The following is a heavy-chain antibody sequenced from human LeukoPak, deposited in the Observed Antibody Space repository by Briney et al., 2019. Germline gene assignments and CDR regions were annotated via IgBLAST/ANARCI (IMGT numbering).Heavy chain of an antibody. D-gene: IGHD6-13*01. CDR3: ATGSSWYFEY. CDR1: GFTFSNYN. CDR2: CSSSSSYI. J-gene: IGHJ4*02. Sequence: PGGSLRLSCAASGFTFSNYNMNWVRQAPGKGLEWVSSCSSSSSYIYYADSVKGRFTIPRDNAKNSLYLQMNSLRAEDTAVYYCATGSSWYFEYWGQGTLVTVSS. V-gene: IGHV3-21*01.